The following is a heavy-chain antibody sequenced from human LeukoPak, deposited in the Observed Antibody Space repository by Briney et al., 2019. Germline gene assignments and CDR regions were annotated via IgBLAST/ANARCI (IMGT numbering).Heavy chain of an antibody. D-gene: IGHD6-19*01. Sequence: GGSLRLSCGASGFTFSSYAMHWVRQAPGKGLEWVAVISYDGSNKDYADSVKGRFTISRDDSKNTLFLQMNSLRIDDTAVYYCARLKAVAGPHYYFDYWGQGTLVTVSS. CDR1: GFTFSSYA. CDR3: ARLKAVAGPHYYFDY. V-gene: IGHV3-30*04. CDR2: ISYDGSNK. J-gene: IGHJ4*02.